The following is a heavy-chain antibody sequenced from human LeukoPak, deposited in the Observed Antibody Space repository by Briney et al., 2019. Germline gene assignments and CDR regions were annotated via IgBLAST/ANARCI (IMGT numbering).Heavy chain of an antibody. CDR2: ISGSGGST. CDR3: MARGDSYGLFDY. V-gene: IGHV3-23*01. Sequence: GGSLRLSCAASGFTFSSYAMSWVRQAPGKGLEWVSAISGSGGSTYYADSVKGRFTISRDNSKNTASLQMNSLKTEDTAVYYCMARGDSYGLFDYWGHGTLVTVSS. D-gene: IGHD5-18*01. CDR1: GFTFSSYA. J-gene: IGHJ4*01.